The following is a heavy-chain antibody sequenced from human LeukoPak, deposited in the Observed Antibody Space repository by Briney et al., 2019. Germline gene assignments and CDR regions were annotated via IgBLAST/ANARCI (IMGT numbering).Heavy chain of an antibody. CDR2: ISSSSSTI. Sequence: GGSLRLSCAASGFTFSSYSMNWVRQAPGKGLEWVSYISSSSSTIYYADSVKGRFTISRDNSKDTLYLQMNSLRAEDTAVYFCARATPGVNSFDSSGIDYWAQGTLVTVSS. V-gene: IGHV3-48*01. CDR1: GFTFSSYS. D-gene: IGHD3-22*01. CDR3: ARATPGVNSFDSSGIDY. J-gene: IGHJ4*02.